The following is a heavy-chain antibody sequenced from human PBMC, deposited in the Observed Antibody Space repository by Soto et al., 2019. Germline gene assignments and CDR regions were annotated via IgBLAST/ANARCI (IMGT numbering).Heavy chain of an antibody. CDR3: ARDRGYYDSSGYYYSPLYYFDY. CDR2: INPNSGGT. D-gene: IGHD3-22*01. V-gene: IGHV1-2*02. J-gene: IGHJ4*02. CDR1: GYTFTGYY. Sequence: GASVKVSCKASGYTFTGYYMHWVRQAPGQGLEWMGWINPNSGGTNYAQKFQGRVTMTRDTSISTAYMELSRLRSDDTAVYYCARDRGYYDSSGYYYSPLYYFDYWGQGTLVTVSS.